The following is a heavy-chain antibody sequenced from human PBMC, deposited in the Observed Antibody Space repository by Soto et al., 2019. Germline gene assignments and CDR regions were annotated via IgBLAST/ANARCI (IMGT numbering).Heavy chain of an antibody. V-gene: IGHV1-46*01. CDR2: INPSGGYT. Sequence: QVQLVQSGAEVKKPGASVKVSCKASGYTFTYYYMHWVRQAPGQGLEWMGIINPSGGYTNYAQRFQYRVTMTRDTSTSTVYMDLSSLRSDDTAVYYCASGPRGSLDYWGQGTLVTVSS. CDR3: ASGPRGSLDY. J-gene: IGHJ4*02. D-gene: IGHD3-10*01. CDR1: GYTFTYYY.